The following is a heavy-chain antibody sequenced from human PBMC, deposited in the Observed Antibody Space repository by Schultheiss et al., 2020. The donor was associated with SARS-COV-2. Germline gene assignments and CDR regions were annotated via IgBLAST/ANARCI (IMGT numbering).Heavy chain of an antibody. CDR3: AKDLWAYSSSSSWFDP. J-gene: IGHJ5*02. D-gene: IGHD6-6*01. V-gene: IGHV3-13*04. Sequence: GESLKISCAASGFTFSSYDMHWVRQATGKGLEWVSAIGTAGDTYYPDSVKGRFTISRDNSKNTLYLQMNSLRAEDTAVYYCAKDLWAYSSSSSWFDPWGQGTLVTVSS. CDR2: IGTAGDT. CDR1: GFTFSSYD.